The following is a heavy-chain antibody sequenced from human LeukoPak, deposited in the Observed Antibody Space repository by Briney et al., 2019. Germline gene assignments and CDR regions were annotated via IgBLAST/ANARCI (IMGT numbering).Heavy chain of an antibody. J-gene: IGHJ4*02. CDR3: ARRAGGYSHPYDY. D-gene: IGHD4-23*01. CDR2: ISASGGST. CDR1: GFTFSDYG. V-gene: IGHV3-23*01. Sequence: GGSLRLSCAASGFTFSDYGLTWVRQAPGKGLEWVSGISASGGSTYYADSVKGRFTISRDNSKNTLYLQMNSLRAEDTAVYYCARRAGGYSHPYDYWGQGILVTVSS.